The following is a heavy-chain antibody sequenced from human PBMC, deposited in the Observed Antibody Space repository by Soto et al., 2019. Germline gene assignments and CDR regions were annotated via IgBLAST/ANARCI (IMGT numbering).Heavy chain of an antibody. D-gene: IGHD2-8*01. CDR1: GFTFSRYN. CDR2: ISSSGFSI. V-gene: IGHV3-21*01. CDR3: ARNESSNFYGMDD. J-gene: IGHJ6*02. Sequence: GGALRLSCGASGFTFSRYNMNWVRQAPGKGLEWVSSISSSGFSINYADSVKGRFSISRDNAQNSLHLQMNNLRAEDTAVYYCARNESSNFYGMDDWGQGTTVTVSS.